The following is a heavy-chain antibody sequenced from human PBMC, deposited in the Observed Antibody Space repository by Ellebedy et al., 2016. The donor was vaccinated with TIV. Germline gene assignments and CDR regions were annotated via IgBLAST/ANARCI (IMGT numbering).Heavy chain of an antibody. CDR2: VWFDGSNE. Sequence: PGGSLRLSCVASGFTFSSYGMHWVRQATGKGLEWVAVVWFDGSNEDYANSVKGRFTISRDNSKNTLYLQMNSLRAEDTAFYYCARSPRYSYGYFDSWGQGTLVTVSS. CDR3: ARSPRYSYGYFDS. J-gene: IGHJ4*02. CDR1: GFTFSSYG. D-gene: IGHD5-18*01. V-gene: IGHV3-33*01.